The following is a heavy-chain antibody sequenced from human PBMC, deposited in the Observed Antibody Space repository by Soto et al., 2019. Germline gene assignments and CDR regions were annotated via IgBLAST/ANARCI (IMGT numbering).Heavy chain of an antibody. J-gene: IGHJ4*02. Sequence: ASVKVSCKASGYTFTSYGISWVRQAPGQGLEWMGWISAYNGNTNYAQKLQGRVTMTTDTSTSTAYMELRSLRSDDTAVYYCARAWTMYYDILTGYFPYYFDYRGQGTLVTVSS. V-gene: IGHV1-18*01. D-gene: IGHD3-9*01. CDR1: GYTFTSYG. CDR2: ISAYNGNT. CDR3: ARAWTMYYDILTGYFPYYFDY.